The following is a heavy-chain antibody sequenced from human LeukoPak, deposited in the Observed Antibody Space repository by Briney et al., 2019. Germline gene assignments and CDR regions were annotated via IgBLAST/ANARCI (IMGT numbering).Heavy chain of an antibody. CDR1: GFTFSSYA. D-gene: IGHD3-9*01. CDR3: AKEGRYFYWLPFDY. J-gene: IGHJ4*02. CDR2: ISGSGGST. V-gene: IGHV3-23*01. Sequence: GGSLRLSCAASGFTFSSYAMSWVRQAPGKGLEWVSAISGSGGSTYYAYSVKGRFTISRDNSTNTLYLQMNSLRAEDTAIYYCAKEGRYFYWLPFDYWGQGTLVTVSS.